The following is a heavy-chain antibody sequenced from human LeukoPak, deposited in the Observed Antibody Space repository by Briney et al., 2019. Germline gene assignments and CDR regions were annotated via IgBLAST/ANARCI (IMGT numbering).Heavy chain of an antibody. D-gene: IGHD2-2*01. V-gene: IGHV1-2*02. CDR2: INPNSGGT. CDR3: ARDDDIVVVPAANSGDY. Sequence: GASVKVSCKASGYTFTGYYMHWVRQAPGQGLEWMGWINPNSGGTNYAQKFQGRATMTRDTSISTAYMELSRLRSDDTAVYYCARDDDIVVVPAANSGDYWGQGTLVTVSS. CDR1: GYTFTGYY. J-gene: IGHJ4*02.